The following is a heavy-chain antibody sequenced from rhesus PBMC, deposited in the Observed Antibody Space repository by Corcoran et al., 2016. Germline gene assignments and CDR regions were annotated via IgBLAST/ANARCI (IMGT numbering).Heavy chain of an antibody. CDR1: GGSISSNY. D-gene: IGHD3-22*01. CDR2: IYGSGGST. CDR3: ARIQAYWRDYKFDY. J-gene: IGHJ4*01. Sequence: QVQLQESGPGLVKPSETLSLTCAVSGGSISSNYWSWIRQPPGKGLEWIGRIYGSGGSTASNPSLKSRIPITTDPSKTQFSLKLSSVAAADTAVYYCARIQAYWRDYKFDYWGQGVLVTVSS. V-gene: IGHV4-160*01.